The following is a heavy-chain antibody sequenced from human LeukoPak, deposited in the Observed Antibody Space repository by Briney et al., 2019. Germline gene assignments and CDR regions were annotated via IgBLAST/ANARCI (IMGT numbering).Heavy chain of an antibody. Sequence: NPSETLSLTCTVSGYSISSGYYWGWIRPPPGKGLEWIGSIYHSGSTYYNPSLKSRVTISVDTSKNQFSLKLSSVTAADTAVYYCARVVAGPVATVFDYWGQGTLVTVSS. CDR2: IYHSGST. CDR1: GYSISSGYY. D-gene: IGHD5-12*01. CDR3: ARVVAGPVATVFDY. J-gene: IGHJ4*02. V-gene: IGHV4-38-2*02.